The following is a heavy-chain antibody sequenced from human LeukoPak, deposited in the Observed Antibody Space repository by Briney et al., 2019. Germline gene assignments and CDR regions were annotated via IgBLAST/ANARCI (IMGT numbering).Heavy chain of an antibody. CDR2: LNPNSGDT. D-gene: IGHD6-13*01. Sequence: ASVKVSCKASGYPFRGDSMHWVRQAPGQGLEWMGCLNPNSGDTNYAQKFQGRVTMAWDTSISTVYMELKRLTSDDTAVYYCARRVPQLAATGWFDPWGQGTLVTVSS. J-gene: IGHJ5*02. CDR3: ARRVPQLAATGWFDP. CDR1: GYPFRGDS. V-gene: IGHV1-2*02.